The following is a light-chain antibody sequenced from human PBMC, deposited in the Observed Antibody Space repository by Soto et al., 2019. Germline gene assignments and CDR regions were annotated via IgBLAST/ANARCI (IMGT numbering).Light chain of an antibody. Sequence: QAVVTQPPSASGTPGQRVTISCSGSSSNIGRNTVNWYQQLPGTAPKFLIYSNNQRPSGVPNRFSGPKSGTSASLAISGLQSEDEADYYCAAWDDSLNGHVVFGGGTKVTVL. CDR3: AAWDDSLNGHVV. J-gene: IGLJ2*01. CDR1: SSNIGRNT. V-gene: IGLV1-44*01. CDR2: SNN.